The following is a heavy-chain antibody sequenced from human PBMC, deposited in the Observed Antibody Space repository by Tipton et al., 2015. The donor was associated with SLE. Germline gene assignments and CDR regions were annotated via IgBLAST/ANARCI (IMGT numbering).Heavy chain of an antibody. CDR1: DGSFSGYC. Sequence: TLSLTCAVYDGSFSGYCWSWIRQPPGKGLEWIGEINHSGTTNYDPSLKSRVTISVDTSKDQFSLKLSSVTAADTAVYYCARDPFRGLAVAASAYWGQGTPVTASS. J-gene: IGHJ4*02. CDR2: INHSGTT. CDR3: ARDPFRGLAVAASAY. V-gene: IGHV4-34*01. D-gene: IGHD6-19*01.